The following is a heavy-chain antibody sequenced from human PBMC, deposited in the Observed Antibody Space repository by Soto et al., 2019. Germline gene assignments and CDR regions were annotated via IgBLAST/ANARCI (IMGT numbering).Heavy chain of an antibody. CDR2: ISAYNGNT. Sequence: ASVKVSCKASGYSFTIYGISLVRQAPGQGLEWMGWISAYNGNTNYAQKLQGRVTMTTDTSTSTAYMELRSLRSDDTAVYYCARESLYDILTGFSGIVWFDPWGQGTLVTVSS. CDR1: GYSFTIYG. J-gene: IGHJ5*02. D-gene: IGHD3-9*01. V-gene: IGHV1-18*01. CDR3: ARESLYDILTGFSGIVWFDP.